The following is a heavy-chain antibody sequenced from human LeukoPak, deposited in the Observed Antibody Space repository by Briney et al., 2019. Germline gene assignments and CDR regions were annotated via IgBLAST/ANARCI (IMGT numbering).Heavy chain of an antibody. V-gene: IGHV2-5*02. D-gene: IGHD3-22*01. J-gene: IGHJ4*01. CDR1: GFSLSTSGVG. CDR2: IYWDDDK. Sequence: SGPTLVNPTQTLTLTCTFSGFSLSTSGVGVGWIRQPPGKALEWLALIYWDDDKRYSPSLKSRLTITKDTSKNQVVLTMTNMGPVGTGTNFWSHSGEVHPAYYDRRCYLWFDHLGQGTLVTVSS. CDR3: SHSGEVHPAYYDRRCYLWFDH.